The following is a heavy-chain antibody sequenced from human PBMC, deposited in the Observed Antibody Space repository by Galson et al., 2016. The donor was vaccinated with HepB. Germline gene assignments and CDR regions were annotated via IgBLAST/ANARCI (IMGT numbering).Heavy chain of an antibody. J-gene: IGHJ4*02. CDR3: ARDRSSGSGNFGY. V-gene: IGHV3-23*01. CDR1: GFTFSSYA. CDR2: ISGSGSST. Sequence: SLRLSCAASGFTFSSYAMNWVRQAPGKGLEWVSAISGSGSSTYYADSVKGRFTISRDKSSNTLYLQMNTLIAADTAVYYCARDRSSGSGNFGYWGQGTLVTVSS. D-gene: IGHD3-10*01.